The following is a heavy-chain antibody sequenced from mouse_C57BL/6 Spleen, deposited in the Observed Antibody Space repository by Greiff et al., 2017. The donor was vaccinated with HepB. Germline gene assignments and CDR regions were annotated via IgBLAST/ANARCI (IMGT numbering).Heavy chain of an antibody. V-gene: IGHV1-69*01. CDR3: ARFPRGDYYGSSYEGAMDY. Sequence: QVQLQQPGAELVMPGASVKLSCKASGYTFTSYWMHWVKQRPGQGLEWIGEIDPSDSYTNYNQKFKGKSTLTVDKSSSTAYMQLSSLTSEDSAVYYCARFPRGDYYGSSYEGAMDYWGQGTSVTVSS. D-gene: IGHD1-1*01. CDR1: GYTFTSYW. J-gene: IGHJ4*01. CDR2: IDPSDSYT.